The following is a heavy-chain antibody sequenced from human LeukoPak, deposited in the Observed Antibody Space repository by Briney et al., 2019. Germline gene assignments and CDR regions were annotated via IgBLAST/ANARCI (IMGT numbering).Heavy chain of an antibody. Sequence: PGGSLRLSCAASGFTFSAYYMSWVRQAPGKGLEWVANIRQDEGEKFYVDSVKGRFTISRDNAKNLLYLQMNSLRAEDTAVYYCARVGGAWYFDYWGQGTLVTVSS. CDR2: IRQDEGEK. D-gene: IGHD2-15*01. CDR3: ARVGGAWYFDY. V-gene: IGHV3-7*03. CDR1: GFTFSAYY. J-gene: IGHJ4*02.